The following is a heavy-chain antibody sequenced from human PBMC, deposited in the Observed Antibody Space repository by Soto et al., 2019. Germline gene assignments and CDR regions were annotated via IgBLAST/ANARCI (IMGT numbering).Heavy chain of an antibody. CDR1: GFTFSSYA. J-gene: IGHJ1*01. CDR2: ISYDGSNK. D-gene: IGHD2-21*02. Sequence: QVQLVESGGGVVQPGRSLRLSCAASGFTFSSYAMHWVRQAPGKGLEWVAVISYDGSNKYYADSVKGRFTISRDNSKNTLYLQMNSLRAEDTAVYHYARGILVMTSPQYFQHWGQGTLVTVSS. CDR3: ARGILVMTSPQYFQH. V-gene: IGHV3-30-3*01.